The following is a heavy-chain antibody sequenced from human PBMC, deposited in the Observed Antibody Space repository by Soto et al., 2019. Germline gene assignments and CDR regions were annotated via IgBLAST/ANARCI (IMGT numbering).Heavy chain of an antibody. V-gene: IGHV4-61*01. Sequence: SETLSLTCTVPGGSVSSGSHYWTWIRQPPGKGLERIGCIYYTGSTNYNPSLKSRVSISVDTSENQFSLKLSSVTAADTAIYYCARDSSITYYYGMDVWGQGTTVTVSS. D-gene: IGHD5-12*01. CDR1: GGSVSSGSHY. CDR2: IYYTGST. J-gene: IGHJ6*02. CDR3: ARDSSITYYYGMDV.